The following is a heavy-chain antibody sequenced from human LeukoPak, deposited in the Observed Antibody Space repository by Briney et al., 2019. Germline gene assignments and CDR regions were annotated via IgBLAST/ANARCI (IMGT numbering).Heavy chain of an antibody. J-gene: IGHJ4*02. CDR1: GFTLSDYY. Sequence: GGSLRLSCAASGFTLSDYYMSWIRQAPGKGLEWVSYSSSSGSTIYYADSVKGRFAISRDNAQSSLSLQMNSLTVEDTAVYYCARTADGEFDVWGQGTLVTVSS. CDR3: ARTADGEFDV. V-gene: IGHV3-11*01. D-gene: IGHD4-17*01. CDR2: SSSSGSTI.